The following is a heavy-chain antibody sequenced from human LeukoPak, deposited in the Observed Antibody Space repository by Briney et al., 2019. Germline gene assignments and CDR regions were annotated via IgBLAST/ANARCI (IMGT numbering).Heavy chain of an antibody. J-gene: IGHJ5*02. CDR2: IYYSGST. CDR3: ARDFGSSGSSNWFDP. Sequence: PSETLSLTCTVSGGSISSYYWSWIRQPPGKGLEWIGYIYYSGSTNYNPSLKSRVTISVDTSKNQFSLKLSSVTAADTAVYYCARDFGSSGSSNWFDPWGQGTLVTVSS. CDR1: GGSISSYY. V-gene: IGHV4-59*01. D-gene: IGHD6-25*01.